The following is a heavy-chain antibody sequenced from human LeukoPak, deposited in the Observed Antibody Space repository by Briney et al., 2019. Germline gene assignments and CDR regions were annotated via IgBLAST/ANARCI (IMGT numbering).Heavy chain of an antibody. CDR2: TYYRSKWYN. Sequence: SQTLSLTCAISGDSVSSNSAAWNWIRQSPSRGLEWLGRTYYRSKWYNDYAVSVKSRITINPDTSKNQFSLKLSSVTAADTAVYYCARLVVARIYPDYFDYWGQGTLVTVSS. CDR1: GDSVSSNSAA. CDR3: ARLVVARIYPDYFDY. V-gene: IGHV6-1*01. J-gene: IGHJ4*02. D-gene: IGHD2-2*01.